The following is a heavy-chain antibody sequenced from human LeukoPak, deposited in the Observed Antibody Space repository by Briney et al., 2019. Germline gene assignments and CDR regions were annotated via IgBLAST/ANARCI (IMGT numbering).Heavy chain of an antibody. Sequence: ASVNVSCKASGYTFTSYYMHWVRQAPRQGLEWMGIINPSGGSTSYAQKFQGRVTMTRDKSTSTVYMELSSLRSEDTAVYYCARQSITIFGVVILFDYWGQGTLVTVSS. CDR3: ARQSITIFGVVILFDY. J-gene: IGHJ4*02. V-gene: IGHV1-46*01. CDR1: GYTFTSYY. D-gene: IGHD3-3*01. CDR2: INPSGGST.